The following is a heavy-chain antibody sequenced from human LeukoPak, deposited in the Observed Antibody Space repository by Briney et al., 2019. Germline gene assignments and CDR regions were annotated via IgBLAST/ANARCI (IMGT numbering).Heavy chain of an antibody. CDR1: RFTVSSNY. V-gene: IGHV3-66*01. J-gene: IGHJ2*01. Sequence: PGGSLRLSCVASRFTVSSNYMSSVRQAPRKGLEWVSAAYSGGSTYYADSVKGRLTISRDNSKNTLYLQMNSLRAEDTAVYYCAREALGRYYFDLWGRGTLVTVSS. D-gene: IGHD3-16*02. CDR3: AREALGRYYFDL. CDR2: AYSGGST.